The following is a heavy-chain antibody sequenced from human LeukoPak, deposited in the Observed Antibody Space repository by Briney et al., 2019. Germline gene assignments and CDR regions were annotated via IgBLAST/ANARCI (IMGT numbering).Heavy chain of an antibody. Sequence: ASVTVSFKASGYTFTSYGISWVRQAPGQGLEWMGWISAYNGNTNYAQKLQGRVTMTTDTSTSTAYMELRSLRSDDTAVYYCARESGRYDFWSGIPDHWGQGTLVTVSS. J-gene: IGHJ4*02. V-gene: IGHV1-18*01. CDR2: ISAYNGNT. CDR3: ARESGRYDFWSGIPDH. D-gene: IGHD3-3*01. CDR1: GYTFTSYG.